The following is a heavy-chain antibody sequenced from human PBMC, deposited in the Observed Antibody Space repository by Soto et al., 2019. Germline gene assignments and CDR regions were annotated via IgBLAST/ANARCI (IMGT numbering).Heavy chain of an antibody. V-gene: IGHV4-39*01. CDR1: GGSIISSSYY. J-gene: IGHJ4*02. D-gene: IGHD7-27*01. CDR2: IYYSGST. Sequence: SETLSLTCTVSGGSIISSSYYWGWIRQPPGKGLEWIGSIYYSGSTYYNPSLKSRVTISVDTSKNQFSLKLSSVTAADTAVYYCARRPFRMGIFDYWGQGTVVT. CDR3: ARRPFRMGIFDY.